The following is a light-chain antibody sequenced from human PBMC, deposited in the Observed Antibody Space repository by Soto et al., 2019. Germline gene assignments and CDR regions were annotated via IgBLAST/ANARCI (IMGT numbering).Light chain of an antibody. Sequence: QSALTQPASVSGSPGQSITISCTGTSSDVGGYNYVSWYQQHPGKAPKLMIYDVSNRPSGVSNRFSGSKSGNTASLTISGLLPEDEADYYYSSYTSSSTPLYVFGTGTKLTVL. J-gene: IGLJ1*01. CDR3: SSYTSSSTPLYV. CDR2: DVS. CDR1: SSDVGGYNY. V-gene: IGLV2-14*01.